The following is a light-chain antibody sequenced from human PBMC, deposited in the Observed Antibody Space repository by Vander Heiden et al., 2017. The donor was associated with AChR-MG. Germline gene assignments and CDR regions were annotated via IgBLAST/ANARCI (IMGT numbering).Light chain of an antibody. CDR3: AAWDDSLNAWV. CDR1: SSNIGSNT. J-gene: IGLJ3*02. V-gene: IGLV1-44*01. CDR2: RNN. Sequence: QSVLTQPPSASGTPGQRVTISCSGSSSNIGSNTVNWYQQLPGTAPKLLIYRNNQRPSGVPDRFSGSKSGTSASLAISGLQSEDEADYYCAAWDDSLNAWVFGGGTKLTV.